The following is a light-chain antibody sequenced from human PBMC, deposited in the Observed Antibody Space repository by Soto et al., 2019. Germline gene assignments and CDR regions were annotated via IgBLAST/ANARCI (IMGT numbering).Light chain of an antibody. V-gene: IGKV3-20*01. J-gene: IGKJ3*01. CDR2: GAA. CDR1: QSVSSTY. Sequence: EIVLTQSPGTLSLSPGERATLSCRASQSVSSTYLAWYQHKPGQAPRLLIYGAATRAAGVPDRFSGSGSGTDFTLTISRLEPEDFAVYSCQQYGSSPLFTFGPGTKVDIK. CDR3: QQYGSSPLFT.